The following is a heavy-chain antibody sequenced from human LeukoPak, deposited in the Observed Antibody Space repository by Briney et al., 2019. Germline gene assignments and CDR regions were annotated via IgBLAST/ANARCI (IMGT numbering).Heavy chain of an antibody. CDR3: TTTSITMVRGPSWGYY. D-gene: IGHD3-10*01. V-gene: IGHV3-15*01. J-gene: IGHJ4*02. Sequence: GGSLRLSCAASGFTLSNAWMSWVRQAPGKGLEWVGRIKSKTDGGTTDYAAPVKGRFTISRDDSKNTLYLQMNSLKTEDTAVYYCTTTSITMVRGPSWGYYWGQGTLVTVSS. CDR2: IKSKTDGGTT. CDR1: GFTLSNAW.